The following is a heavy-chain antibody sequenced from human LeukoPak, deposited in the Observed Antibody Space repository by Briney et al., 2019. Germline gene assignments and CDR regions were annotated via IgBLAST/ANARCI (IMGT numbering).Heavy chain of an antibody. Sequence: PGGSLRLSCAASGFTFSSYSMNWVRQAPGRGLEWVSYISSSGSTVYYADSVKGRFTISRDNAKNSLYLQMNSLRAEDTAVYYCVRDWITSFDCWGQGALVTVSS. CDR2: ISSSGSTV. CDR3: VRDWITSFDC. V-gene: IGHV3-48*04. D-gene: IGHD3-10*01. J-gene: IGHJ4*02. CDR1: GFTFSSYS.